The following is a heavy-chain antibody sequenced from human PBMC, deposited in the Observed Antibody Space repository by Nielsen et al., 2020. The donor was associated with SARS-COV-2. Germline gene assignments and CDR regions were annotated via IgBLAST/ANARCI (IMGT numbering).Heavy chain of an antibody. Sequence: GGSLRLSCAASGFTFDDYGMSWVRQAPGKGLEWVANIKQDGSEKYYVDSVKGRFTISRDNAKNSLYLQMNSLRAEDTAVYYCARGGAAADHYYYYGMDVWGQGTTVTVSS. CDR2: IKQDGSEK. CDR1: GFTFDDYG. V-gene: IGHV3-7*01. D-gene: IGHD6-13*01. J-gene: IGHJ6*02. CDR3: ARGGAAADHYYYYGMDV.